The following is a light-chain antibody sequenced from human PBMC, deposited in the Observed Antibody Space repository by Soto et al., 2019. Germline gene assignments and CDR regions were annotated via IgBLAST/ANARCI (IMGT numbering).Light chain of an antibody. J-gene: IGLJ3*02. CDR1: SSDVGGYDY. Sequence: QSAPAQPASVSGSPGQSITISCTGTSSDVGGYDYVSWYQQHPGKAPKLLIYEVSNRPSGVSNRFSGSKSGSTASLTISGLQAEDEADYYCSSYTTSSTWVFGGVTKLTVL. CDR2: EVS. CDR3: SSYTTSSTWV. V-gene: IGLV2-14*01.